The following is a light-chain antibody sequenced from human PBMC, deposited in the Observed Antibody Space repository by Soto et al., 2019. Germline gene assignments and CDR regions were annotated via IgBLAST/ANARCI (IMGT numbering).Light chain of an antibody. Sequence: SVLTQPASVSGSPGQSITISCTGSGSDVGGYKYVSWYQQYPGKAPKLIIFEVSNRPSGVSDRFSGSKSGNTASLTIAGLQAEDEADYFCSSYTSSVTYVFGTGTQVTVL. J-gene: IGLJ1*01. V-gene: IGLV2-14*01. CDR2: EVS. CDR3: SSYTSSVTYV. CDR1: GSDVGGYKY.